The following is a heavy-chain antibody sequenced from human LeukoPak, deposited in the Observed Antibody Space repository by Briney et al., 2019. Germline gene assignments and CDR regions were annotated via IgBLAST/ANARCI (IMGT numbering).Heavy chain of an antibody. Sequence: GGSLRLSCAASGFTFSSYAMHWVRQAPGKGLEYVSAISSNGGSTYYANSVKGRFTISRDNSKNTLYLQMGSLRAEDTAVYYCAKTAARPGYYYYYMDVWGKGTTVTVSS. CDR1: GFTFSSYA. CDR2: ISSNGGST. V-gene: IGHV3-64*01. D-gene: IGHD6-6*01. J-gene: IGHJ6*03. CDR3: AKTAARPGYYYYYMDV.